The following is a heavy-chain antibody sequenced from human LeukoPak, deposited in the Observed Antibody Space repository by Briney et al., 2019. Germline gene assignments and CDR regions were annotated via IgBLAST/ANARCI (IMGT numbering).Heavy chain of an antibody. J-gene: IGHJ6*03. Sequence: SETLSLTCTVSGGSISSYYWSWIRRPPGKGLEWIGYIYYSGSTNYNPSLKSRVTISVDTSKNQFSLRLSSVTAADTAVYYCARGYYDSSAGRGLSPVGDYYYYYYMDVWGKGTTVTVSS. V-gene: IGHV4-59*13. D-gene: IGHD3-22*01. CDR3: ARGYYDSSAGRGLSPVGDYYYYYYMDV. CDR1: GGSISSYY. CDR2: IYYSGST.